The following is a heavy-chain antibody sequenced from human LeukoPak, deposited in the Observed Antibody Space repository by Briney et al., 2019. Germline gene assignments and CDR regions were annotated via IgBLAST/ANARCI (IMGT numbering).Heavy chain of an antibody. Sequence: GGSLRLSCAASGFTFSSYAMHWVRQAPGKGLEWVAVISYDGSNKYYADSVKGRFTISRDNSKNTLYLQMNSLGAEDTAVYYCARSYYYGSGSYYTGTFDYWGQGTLVTVSS. D-gene: IGHD3-10*01. J-gene: IGHJ4*02. CDR3: ARSYYYGSGSYYTGTFDY. V-gene: IGHV3-30*04. CDR1: GFTFSSYA. CDR2: ISYDGSNK.